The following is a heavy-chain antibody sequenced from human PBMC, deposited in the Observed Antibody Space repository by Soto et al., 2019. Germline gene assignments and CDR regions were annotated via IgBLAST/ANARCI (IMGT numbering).Heavy chain of an antibody. Sequence: GGSLRLSCAASGFTFSDYYMIWIRQAPGKGLEWVSYISSSSYTNYADSVKGRFTISRDNAKNSLYLQMNSLRAEDTAVYYCARDECSSTSCHDAFDIWGQGTMVTVSS. V-gene: IGHV3-11*05. J-gene: IGHJ3*02. D-gene: IGHD2-2*01. CDR3: ARDECSSTSCHDAFDI. CDR1: GFTFSDYY. CDR2: ISSSSYT.